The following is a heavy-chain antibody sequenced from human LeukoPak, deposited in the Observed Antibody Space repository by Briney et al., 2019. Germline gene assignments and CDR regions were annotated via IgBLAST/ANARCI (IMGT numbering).Heavy chain of an antibody. V-gene: IGHV4-59*01. D-gene: IGHD6-6*01. CDR2: IHYSGTT. J-gene: IGHJ4*02. Sequence: SETLSLTCTVSGGSISTYYWSWIRQPPGKGLEWIGYIHYSGTTNYNPSLKNRVTISLDTSKNQFSLNLSSVTAADTAVYYCARGQLVDYWGQGTLVTVSS. CDR1: GGSISTYY. CDR3: ARGQLVDY.